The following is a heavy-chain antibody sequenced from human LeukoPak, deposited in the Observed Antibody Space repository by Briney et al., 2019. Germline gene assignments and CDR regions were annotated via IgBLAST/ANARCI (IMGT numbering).Heavy chain of an antibody. V-gene: IGHV3-74*01. D-gene: IGHD3-10*01. J-gene: IGHJ4*02. CDR2: TNTDGSYS. CDR3: ARDTTYGSGTYSFDC. Sequence: GGSLRLSCAASGFTFSYFWMHWFRQTPGKGLVWVSCTNTDGSYSSYADSVKGRFTISRDNVRNTLYLQMSSLRAEDSAVYYCARDTTYGSGTYSFDCWGQGTLVTVSS. CDR1: GFTFSYFW.